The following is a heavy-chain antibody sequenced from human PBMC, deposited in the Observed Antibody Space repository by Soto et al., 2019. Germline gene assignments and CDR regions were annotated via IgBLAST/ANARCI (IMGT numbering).Heavy chain of an antibody. CDR1: GYRFETYA. CDR3: ARGHGEIIGAMDV. D-gene: IGHD3-3*01. Sequence: ASVKVSCKSSGYRFETYAMSWVRQAPGKGLEWMGWISAYNIDTYYAQKFQDRVTMTTDTSTGTAYMELRSLTSDDTAVYYCARGHGEIIGAMDVWGQGTTVTVSS. J-gene: IGHJ6*02. V-gene: IGHV1-18*01. CDR2: ISAYNIDT.